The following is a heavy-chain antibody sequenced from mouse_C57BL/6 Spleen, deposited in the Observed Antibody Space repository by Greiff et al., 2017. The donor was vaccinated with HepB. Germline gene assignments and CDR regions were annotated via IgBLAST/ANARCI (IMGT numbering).Heavy chain of an antibody. D-gene: IGHD5-5*01. J-gene: IGHJ4*01. CDR3: TREGLPYAMDY. Sequence: EVNVVESGEGLVKPGGSLKLSCAASGFTFSSYAMSWVRQTPEKRLEWVAYISSGGDYIYYADTVKGRFTISRDNARNTLYLQMSSLKSEDTAMYYCTREGLPYAMDYWGQGTSVTVSS. CDR1: GFTFSSYA. CDR2: ISSGGDYI. V-gene: IGHV5-9-1*02.